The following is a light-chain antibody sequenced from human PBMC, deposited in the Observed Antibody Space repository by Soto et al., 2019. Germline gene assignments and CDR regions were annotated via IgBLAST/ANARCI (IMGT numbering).Light chain of an antibody. Sequence: EIVLTQSPGTLSLSPGERATLSCRASQSVSNNYLAWYQQKPGQAPRLLISGASSRATGIPDRFNGSGSGTDFTLNISRLEPEDFAVYYCQQYGSSPLTFGGGTKVEIK. CDR1: QSVSNNY. CDR2: GAS. CDR3: QQYGSSPLT. V-gene: IGKV3-20*01. J-gene: IGKJ4*01.